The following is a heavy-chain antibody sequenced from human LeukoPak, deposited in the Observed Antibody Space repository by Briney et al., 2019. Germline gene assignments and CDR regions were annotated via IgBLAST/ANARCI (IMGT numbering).Heavy chain of an antibody. CDR2: IIPIFGTA. D-gene: IGHD5-12*01. Sequence: GASVKVSCKASGGTFSSYAISWVRQAPGQGLEWMGGIIPIFGTANYAQKFQGRVTITADESTSTAYMELSSLRSEDTAVYYCARVGEIVATITFLHPLHYWGQGTLVTVSS. J-gene: IGHJ4*02. CDR1: GGTFSSYA. V-gene: IGHV1-69*13. CDR3: ARVGEIVATITFLHPLHY.